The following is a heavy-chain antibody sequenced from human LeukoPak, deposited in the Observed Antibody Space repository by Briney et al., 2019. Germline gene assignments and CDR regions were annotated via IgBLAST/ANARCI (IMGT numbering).Heavy chain of an antibody. CDR1: GYSFTSYW. CDR3: ARHGVLNAEVDY. Sequence: GESLKISCKGSGYSFTSYWIGWVRQMPGEGLEWMAIIYPGGSDTRYSPSFQGHVTISADKSISTVYLQWSSLKASDTAMYYCARHGVLNAEVDYWGQGTLVTVSS. CDR2: IYPGGSDT. D-gene: IGHD1-1*01. J-gene: IGHJ4*02. V-gene: IGHV5-51*01.